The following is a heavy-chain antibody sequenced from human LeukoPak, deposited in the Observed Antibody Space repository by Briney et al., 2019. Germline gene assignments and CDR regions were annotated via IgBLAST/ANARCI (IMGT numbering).Heavy chain of an antibody. D-gene: IGHD3-3*02. CDR3: ATESGISGAFDI. CDR1: GYTPTELS. V-gene: IGHV1-24*01. J-gene: IGHJ3*02. CDR2: FDPEDGET. Sequence: ASVKVSCKVSGYTPTELSMHWVRQAPGKGLEWMGGFDPEDGETIYAQKFQGRVTMTEDTSTDTAYMELSSLRSEDTAVYYCATESGISGAFDIWGQGTMVTVSS.